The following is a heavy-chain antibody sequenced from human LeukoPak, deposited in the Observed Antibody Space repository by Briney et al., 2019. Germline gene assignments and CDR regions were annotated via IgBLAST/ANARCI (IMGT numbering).Heavy chain of an antibody. CDR2: ISGNGLGT. V-gene: IGHV3-23*01. Sequence: PGGSLRLSCAASGFTFSRNAMNWVRRAPGKGLEWVAAISGNGLGTYYADSVKGRFNISRDNSRNTLYLQMNSLRIEDTAFYYCAKDANYLRSSGYLIPIDFWGQGTLVSVAS. CDR1: GFTFSRNA. CDR3: AKDANYLRSSGYLIPIDF. D-gene: IGHD3-22*01. J-gene: IGHJ4*02.